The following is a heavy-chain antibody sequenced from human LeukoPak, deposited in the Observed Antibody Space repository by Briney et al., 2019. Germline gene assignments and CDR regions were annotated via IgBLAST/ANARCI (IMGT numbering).Heavy chain of an antibody. D-gene: IGHD2-15*01. Sequence: GGSLRLSCAASRFTFDDYGMSWVRQAPGKGLEWVSGINWDGGSTGYADSVKGRFTISRDNAKNSLYLQMNSLRAEDTALYYCARFEDMAFFDYWGQGTLVTVSS. J-gene: IGHJ4*02. CDR3: ARFEDMAFFDY. CDR1: RFTFDDYG. V-gene: IGHV3-20*04. CDR2: INWDGGST.